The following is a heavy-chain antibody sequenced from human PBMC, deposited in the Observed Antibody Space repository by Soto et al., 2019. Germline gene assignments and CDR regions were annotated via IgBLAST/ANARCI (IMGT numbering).Heavy chain of an antibody. CDR1: GFTLSDYY. Sequence: QVQLVESGGCLVKPGGSLRLSCAASGFTLSDYYMSWIRQAPGKGLEWISYSSSSGSAVYYADSVKGRFTISMDNPKNSLNLQMIILTAEDTAVYYCAIGRWMSNDYWGQGTLGTVSS. CDR2: SSSSGSAV. V-gene: IGHV3-11*01. D-gene: IGHD5-12*01. J-gene: IGHJ4*02. CDR3: AIGRWMSNDY.